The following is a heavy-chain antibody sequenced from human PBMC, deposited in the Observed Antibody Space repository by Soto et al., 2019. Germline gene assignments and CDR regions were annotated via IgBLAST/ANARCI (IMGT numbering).Heavy chain of an antibody. CDR1: GATSSNSA. V-gene: IGHV1-69*12. Sequence: QVQWERLGPGVKRPGPWWKVPGKALGATSSNSAISGVRQAPGQGLEWMGGIMPIFRTPDYAQKFQGRVTITADESTSTAYMELSGLRSDDTAVYYCARDKDRLQLGGNYYYILDVWGQGTTVTVSS. CDR3: ARDKDRLQLGGNYYYILDV. J-gene: IGHJ6*02. CDR2: IMPIFRTP. D-gene: IGHD5-12*01.